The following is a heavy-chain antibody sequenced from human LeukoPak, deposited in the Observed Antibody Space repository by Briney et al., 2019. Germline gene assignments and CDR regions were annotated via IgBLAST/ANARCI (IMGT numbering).Heavy chain of an antibody. V-gene: IGHV3-49*04. CDR1: GFTFGDYA. CDR3: SRVRSWFGFGDY. D-gene: IGHD3-10*01. Sequence: GGSLRLSCTASGFTFGDYAMSWVSQAPGKGLEWVGFIRSKAYGRTTEYAASVKGRFTISRDDSKSIAYLQMNSLKTEDTAVYYCSRVRSWFGFGDYWGQGTLVTVSS. CDR2: IRSKAYGRTT. J-gene: IGHJ4*02.